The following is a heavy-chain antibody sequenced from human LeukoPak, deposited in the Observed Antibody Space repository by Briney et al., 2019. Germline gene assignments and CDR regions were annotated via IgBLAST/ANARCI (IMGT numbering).Heavy chain of an antibody. CDR1: GYTLTSYG. V-gene: IGHV1-18*01. D-gene: IGHD2-2*01. Sequence: ASVKVSCKASGYTLTSYGISWVRQAPGQGLEWMGWISAYNGNTNYAQKLQGRVTMTTDTSTSTAYMELRSLRSDDTAVYYCARDQDIVVVTAGYSLNWFDPWGQGTLVTVSS. CDR2: ISAYNGNT. CDR3: ARDQDIVVVTAGYSLNWFDP. J-gene: IGHJ5*02.